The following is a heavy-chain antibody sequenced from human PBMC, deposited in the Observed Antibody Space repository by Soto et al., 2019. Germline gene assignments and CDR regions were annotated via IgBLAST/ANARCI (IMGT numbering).Heavy chain of an antibody. Sequence: QVQLEESGPGLVKPSGTLSLTCAVSGGSISTDNWWSWVRQPPGKGLEGVGEIYHTGNTNYNPSLKSRLTISIDTSKDQFSLDVTFVTAADTAVYYCARGGRWLFDYWGQGARVTVSS. J-gene: IGHJ4*02. CDR1: GGSISTDNW. CDR3: ARGGRWLFDY. D-gene: IGHD6-19*01. V-gene: IGHV4-4*02. CDR2: IYHTGNT.